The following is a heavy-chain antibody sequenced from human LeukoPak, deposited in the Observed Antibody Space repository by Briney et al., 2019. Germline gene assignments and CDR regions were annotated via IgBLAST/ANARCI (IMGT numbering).Heavy chain of an antibody. CDR3: AKANSAYYYYDSSGYYKS. Sequence: SLRLSCAASGFTFDDYAMHWVRQAPGKGLEWVSGISWNSGSIGYADSVKGRFTISRDNAKNSLYLQMNSLRADDTALYYCAKANSAYYYYDSSGYYKSWGQGTLVTVSS. J-gene: IGHJ4*02. CDR1: GFTFDDYA. CDR2: ISWNSGSI. D-gene: IGHD3-22*01. V-gene: IGHV3-9*01.